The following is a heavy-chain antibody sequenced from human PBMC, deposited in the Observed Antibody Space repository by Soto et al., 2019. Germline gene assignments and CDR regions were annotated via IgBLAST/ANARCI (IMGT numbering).Heavy chain of an antibody. V-gene: IGHV4-4*02. CDR1: SDSINSGHW. D-gene: IGHD3-3*02. J-gene: IGHJ4*02. CDR3: AARHFWSRPCTDRRLDY. CDR2: ISHSGNT. Sequence: SETLSLTCVVSSDSINSGHWWNLVRQPPEKGLEWIGQISHSGNTSYNPSLTSRVTISVDKSKSHFSLNLTSVTAADTAVYYCAARHFWSRPCTDRRLDYWGQGTLVTVSS.